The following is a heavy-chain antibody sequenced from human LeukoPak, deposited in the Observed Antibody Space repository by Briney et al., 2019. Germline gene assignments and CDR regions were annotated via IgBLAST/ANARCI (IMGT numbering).Heavy chain of an antibody. V-gene: IGHV3-21*01. J-gene: IGHJ4*02. D-gene: IGHD3-3*01. CDR1: GFTFSRYT. Sequence: GGSLRLSCAASGFTFSRYTMNWVRQAQGKGLEWVSSASTAGSYMFYADSVKGRFTISRDNAKNSLYLQMNSLSAEDTAVYYCARDRDDFWSGYYGNLDSWGQGTRVTVSP. CDR2: ASTAGSYM. CDR3: ARDRDDFWSGYYGNLDS.